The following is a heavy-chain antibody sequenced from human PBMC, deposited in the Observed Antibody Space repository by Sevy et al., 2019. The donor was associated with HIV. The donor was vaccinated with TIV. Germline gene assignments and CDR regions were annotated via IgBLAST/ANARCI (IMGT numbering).Heavy chain of an antibody. Sequence: GGSLRLSCAASGFTFSSYAMIWVRQAPGKGLEWVSAISGSGGSTYYADSVKGRFTISRDNSKNTLYLQMNSLRAEDTAVYYCAKDSCSSTSCYYGYWGQGTLVTVSS. V-gene: IGHV3-23*01. CDR2: ISGSGGST. D-gene: IGHD2-2*01. J-gene: IGHJ4*02. CDR3: AKDSCSSTSCYYGY. CDR1: GFTFSSYA.